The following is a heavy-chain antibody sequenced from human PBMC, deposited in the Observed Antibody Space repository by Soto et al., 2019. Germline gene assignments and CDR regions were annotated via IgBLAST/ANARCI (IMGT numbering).Heavy chain of an antibody. CDR2: IYYSGST. J-gene: IGHJ4*02. D-gene: IGHD3-9*01. CDR1: GGSVSRGDYY. V-gene: IGHV4-30-4*01. CDR3: ARVLRYFDGLRDYFDY. Sequence: QVQLQESGPGLVKPSQTLSLTCTVSGGSVSRGDYYWSWIRQPPGKGLAWIGYIYYSGSTYYNPPLKSRVTISGDTSKNQFPLKLNSVTAADTAAYYCARVLRYFDGLRDYFDYWGQGTLVTVSS.